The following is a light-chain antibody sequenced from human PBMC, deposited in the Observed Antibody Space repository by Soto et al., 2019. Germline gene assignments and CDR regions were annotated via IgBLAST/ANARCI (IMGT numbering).Light chain of an antibody. V-gene: IGLV2-14*01. CDR2: EVS. Sequence: QSALTQPRSVSGSPGQSVTISCTGTSSDVGSYKYVSWYQHHPGKAPKLMIFEVSNRPSGVSYRFSGSKSGNTASLTISGLQAEDEADYFCSSYSISTAYLFGTGTKLTVL. CDR3: SSYSISTAYL. J-gene: IGLJ1*01. CDR1: SSDVGSYKY.